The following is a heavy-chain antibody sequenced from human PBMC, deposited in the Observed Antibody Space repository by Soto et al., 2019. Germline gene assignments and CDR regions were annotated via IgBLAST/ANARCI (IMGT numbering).Heavy chain of an antibody. CDR2: ISYDGTNK. CDR3: AKDLQSYGDYDYYCYGMDV. D-gene: IGHD4-17*01. V-gene: IGHV3-30*18. J-gene: IGHJ6*02. Sequence: QVQLVESGGGEVQPGRSLTISCAASVFTFSTYGMHWVRQTPGKGLEWVAVISYDGTNKFYSDSVKGRFTISRDNFKNTLTLQINSLRADDTAVYSCAKDLQSYGDYDYYCYGMDVWGLGTRVTVSS. CDR1: VFTFSTYG.